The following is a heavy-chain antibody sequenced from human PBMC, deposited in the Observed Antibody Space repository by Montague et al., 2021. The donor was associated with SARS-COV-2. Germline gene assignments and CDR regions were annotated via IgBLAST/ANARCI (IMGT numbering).Heavy chain of an antibody. CDR2: IYWDDDK. Sequence: PALVKPTQTLTLTCTFSGFSLSTSGVGVGWIRQPPGKALEWLALIYWDDDKRYSPSLKSRLTITKDTSKNRVVLTMTNMDPVDTATYYCAHKSAMFTASYFDYWGQGTLVTVSS. V-gene: IGHV2-5*02. J-gene: IGHJ4*02. CDR1: GFSLSTSGVG. D-gene: IGHD5-18*01. CDR3: AHKSAMFTASYFDY.